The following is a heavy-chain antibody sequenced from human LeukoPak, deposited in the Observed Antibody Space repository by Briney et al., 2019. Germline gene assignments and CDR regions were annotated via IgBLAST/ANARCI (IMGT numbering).Heavy chain of an antibody. J-gene: IGHJ4*02. D-gene: IGHD5-12*01. V-gene: IGHV3-21*01. CDR3: ARAIGYSGYDYGY. Sequence: GGSLRLSCAASGFTFSSCSMNWVRQAPGKGLEWVSSISSSSSYIYYADSVKGRFTISRDNAKNSLYLQMNSLRAEDTAVYYCARAIGYSGYDYGYWGQGTLVTVSS. CDR1: GFTFSSCS. CDR2: ISSSSSYI.